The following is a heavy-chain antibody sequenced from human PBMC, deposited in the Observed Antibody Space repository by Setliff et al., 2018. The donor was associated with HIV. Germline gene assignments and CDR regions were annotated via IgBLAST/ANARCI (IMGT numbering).Heavy chain of an antibody. CDR2: IYYTGNT. V-gene: IGHV4-30-4*01. CDR3: ERSGPVWFGEPPYYFDS. Sequence: SETLSLTCSVSDDSISSGVYYWSWVRQFPGKGLEWIGYIYYTGNTYYNPSLKSRITISVDTSKNQFSLKLSSVTAADTAVYYCERSGPVWFGEPPYYFDSWGLGTLVTVSS. CDR1: DDSISSGVYY. J-gene: IGHJ4*02. D-gene: IGHD3-10*01.